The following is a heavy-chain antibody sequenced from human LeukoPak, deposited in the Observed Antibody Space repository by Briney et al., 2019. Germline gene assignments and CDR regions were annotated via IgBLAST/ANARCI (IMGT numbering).Heavy chain of an antibody. Sequence: ASVKVSCKASGYTFTGYYMHWVRQAPGQGLEWMGWINPNSGGTNYAQKFQGRVTMTRDTSISTAYMELSTLRSDDTAVYYCARDRVPADDRIAVAGDYWGQGTLVTVSS. CDR2: INPNSGGT. CDR3: ARDRVPADDRIAVAGDY. CDR1: GYTFTGYY. V-gene: IGHV1-2*02. J-gene: IGHJ4*02. D-gene: IGHD6-19*01.